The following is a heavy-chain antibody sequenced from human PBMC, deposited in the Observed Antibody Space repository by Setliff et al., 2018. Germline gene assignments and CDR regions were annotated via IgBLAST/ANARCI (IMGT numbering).Heavy chain of an antibody. CDR2: ISYDASNE. CDR3: AREDVLRHTAFDY. J-gene: IGHJ4*02. CDR1: GFDFSSYA. D-gene: IGHD5-18*01. Sequence: SLRLSCVASGFDFSSYAMNWVRQAPGKGLEWVAVISYDASNEYYADSVKGRFTVSRDNSRDILYLQMNGLRAEDTALYYCAREDVLRHTAFDYWGQGTLVTVSS. V-gene: IGHV3-30*07.